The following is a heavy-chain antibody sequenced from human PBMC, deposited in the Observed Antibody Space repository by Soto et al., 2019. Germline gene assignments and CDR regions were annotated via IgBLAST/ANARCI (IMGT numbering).Heavy chain of an antibody. D-gene: IGHD3-22*01. Sequence: QVQLQESGPGLVKPSQILSLTYTDSGASISSGDYYWTLIRQPPGKGLEWIGSIYYSGSTYYNPSLKSRVTISVDTSNNQFSLKLSSVTAADTAVYYCARASYDSSTYYLDYWGQGTLVTVSS. V-gene: IGHV4-30-4*01. J-gene: IGHJ4*02. CDR1: GASISSGDYY. CDR2: IYYSGST. CDR3: ARASYDSSTYYLDY.